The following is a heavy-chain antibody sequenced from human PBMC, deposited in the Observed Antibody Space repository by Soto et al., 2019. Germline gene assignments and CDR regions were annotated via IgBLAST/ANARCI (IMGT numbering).Heavy chain of an antibody. D-gene: IGHD3-3*01. Sequence: PSETLSLTCTVSGGSISSSSYYWGWIRQPPGKGLEWIGSIYYSGSTYYNPSLKSRVTISVDTSKNQFSLKLSSVTAADTAVYYCARSDHILEWLLEASYYFDYWGQGTLVTVSS. V-gene: IGHV4-39*01. CDR2: IYYSGST. CDR1: GGSISSSSYY. J-gene: IGHJ4*02. CDR3: ARSDHILEWLLEASYYFDY.